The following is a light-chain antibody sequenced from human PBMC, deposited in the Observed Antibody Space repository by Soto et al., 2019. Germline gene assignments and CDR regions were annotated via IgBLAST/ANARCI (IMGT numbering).Light chain of an antibody. CDR1: QSIVIY. CDR2: AAS. Sequence: DIQLTQSPSSLSASVGDRVTIACRASQSIVIYLNWYQHKPRKAPKLLINAASSLQSGVPSRFSGSGSGTDFTLTITSLQPEDFATYYCQQSYTTPTFGQGTRVEVK. V-gene: IGKV1-39*01. J-gene: IGKJ1*01. CDR3: QQSYTTPT.